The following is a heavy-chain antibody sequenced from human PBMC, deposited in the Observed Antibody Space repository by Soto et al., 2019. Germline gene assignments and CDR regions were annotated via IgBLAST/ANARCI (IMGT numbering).Heavy chain of an antibody. V-gene: IGHV3-74*01. Sequence: EVQLVESGGGLVQPGGSLRLSCAASGFTFSSYWMHWVRQAPGKGLVWVSRINIDGITSYADSVKGRFTISRDNANNTLYLKMNTLGAGDTAVYYCARGDGDNYDGHGYLARHWGQGTLVTVSS. D-gene: IGHD3-22*01. CDR2: INIDGIT. J-gene: IGHJ4*02. CDR3: ARGDGDNYDGHGYLARH. CDR1: GFTFSSYW.